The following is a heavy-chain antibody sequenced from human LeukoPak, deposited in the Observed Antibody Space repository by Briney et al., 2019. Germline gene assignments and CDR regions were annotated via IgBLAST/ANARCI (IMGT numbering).Heavy chain of an antibody. V-gene: IGHV3-23*01. CDR2: IGGGGGST. CDR3: AKGGKWDVTPFDY. D-gene: IGHD1-26*01. J-gene: IGHJ4*02. Sequence: GGSLRLSCAASGFTFTSYSMNWVRQAPGKGLEWVSTIGGGGGSTYYADSVKGRFTISRDNSKNTLYLQVNSLRAEDTAVYYCAKGGKWDVTPFDYWGQGTLVTVSS. CDR1: GFTFTSYS.